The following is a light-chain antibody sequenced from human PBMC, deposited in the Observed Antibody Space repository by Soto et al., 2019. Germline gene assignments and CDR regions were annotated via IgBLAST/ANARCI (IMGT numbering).Light chain of an antibody. V-gene: IGKV1-5*01. CDR1: QSISGW. CDR2: DVS. J-gene: IGKJ1*01. Sequence: DIQMTQSPSTLSASVGDRVTITCRPSQSISGWLSWYQQKPGKAPKLLIYDVSSLESGVPSRLSGSGSGTEFTLAISSLQPDDFATYYCQQYNSYPWPFGRGTKVDIK. CDR3: QQYNSYPWP.